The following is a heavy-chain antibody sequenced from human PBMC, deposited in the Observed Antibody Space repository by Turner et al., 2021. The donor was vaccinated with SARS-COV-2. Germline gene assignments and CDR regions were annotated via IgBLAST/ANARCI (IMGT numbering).Heavy chain of an antibody. J-gene: IGHJ5*02. D-gene: IGHD2-15*01. CDR1: GFTFSSYA. V-gene: IGHV3-23*01. Sequence: EVQLLESGGGLVQPGGSLRLSCAASGFTFSSYAMSWVRQAPGKGLEWVSAISGSGGRKYYADSVKGRFTISRDNSKNTLYLQMNSLRVEDTAVYYCAKDGYDGIYCSGGSCYSGWFDPWGQGTLVTVSS. CDR2: ISGSGGRK. CDR3: AKDGYDGIYCSGGSCYSGWFDP.